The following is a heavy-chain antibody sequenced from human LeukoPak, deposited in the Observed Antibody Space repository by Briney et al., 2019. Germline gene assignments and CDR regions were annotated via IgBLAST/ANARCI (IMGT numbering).Heavy chain of an antibody. CDR3: ARDSSYSGRDDY. V-gene: IGHV3-21*01. CDR1: GFTFSSYS. CDR2: ISSSGSYI. J-gene: IGHJ4*02. D-gene: IGHD2-21*01. Sequence: GGSLRLSCAASGFTFSSYSMNWVRQAPGKGLEWVSSISSSGSYIYYADSVKGRFTISRDNAKNSLYLQMNSLRAEDTAVYYCARDSSYSGRDDYWGQGTLATVSS.